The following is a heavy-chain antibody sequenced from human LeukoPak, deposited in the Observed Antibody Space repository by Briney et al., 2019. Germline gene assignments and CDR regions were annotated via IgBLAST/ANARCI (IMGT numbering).Heavy chain of an antibody. CDR2: VNHSGST. D-gene: IGHD5-24*01. CDR3: ARARWLQFPDY. J-gene: IGHJ4*02. Sequence: SDTLSLTCAVYGGCFSGYYWRWIRQPPPNALEGTGEVNHSGSTNYNPSLKSRLNISLDTPKNQFSLKLSSVTAADTAVYYCARARWLQFPDYWGQGTLDSVSS. V-gene: IGHV4-34*01. CDR1: GGCFSGYY.